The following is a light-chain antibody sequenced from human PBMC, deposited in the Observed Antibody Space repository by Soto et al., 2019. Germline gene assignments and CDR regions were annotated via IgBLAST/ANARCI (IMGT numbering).Light chain of an antibody. CDR2: AVN. CDR1: SSDVGGYNY. CDR3: SSYAGSSNV. J-gene: IGLJ1*01. V-gene: IGLV2-8*01. Sequence: QSVLTQPPSASGSPGQSVAISCTGTSSDVGGYNYVSWYQQHPRKAPKLMIYAVNKRPSGVPDRFSGSKSGNTASLTVSGLQAEDEADYYCSSYAGSSNVFGTGTKVTVL.